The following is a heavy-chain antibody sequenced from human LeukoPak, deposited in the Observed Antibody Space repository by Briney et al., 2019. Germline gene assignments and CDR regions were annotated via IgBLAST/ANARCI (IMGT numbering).Heavy chain of an antibody. V-gene: IGHV3-48*01. CDR1: GFTFSSYS. J-gene: IGHJ4*02. Sequence: GGSLRLSCTASGFTFSSYSMNWVRQAPGKGLEWVAYIAYTGTIHYADSVRGRFAISRDNAKSSLFLQLNSLRAEDTAVYYCARDPHSLDYWVQGTLVTVSS. CDR2: IAYTGTI. CDR3: ARDPHSLDY.